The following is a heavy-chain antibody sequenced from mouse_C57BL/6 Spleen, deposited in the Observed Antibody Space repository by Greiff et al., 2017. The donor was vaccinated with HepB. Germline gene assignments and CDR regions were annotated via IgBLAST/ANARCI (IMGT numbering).Heavy chain of an antibody. CDR1: GYAFTNYL. CDR2: INPGSGGT. J-gene: IGHJ4*01. CDR3: ARSRYYYGSSYDYAMDY. Sequence: VKLQESGAELVRPGTSVKVSCKASGYAFTNYLIEWVKQRPGQGLEWIGVINPGSGGTNYNEKFKGKATLTADKSSSTAYMQLSSLTSEDSAVYFCARSRYYYGSSYDYAMDYWGQGTSVTVSS. D-gene: IGHD1-1*01. V-gene: IGHV1-54*01.